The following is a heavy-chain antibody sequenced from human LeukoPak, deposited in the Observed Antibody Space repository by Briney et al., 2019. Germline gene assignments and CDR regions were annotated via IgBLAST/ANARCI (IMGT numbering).Heavy chain of an antibody. Sequence: PSETLSLTCTVSGGSISGYYWSWIRQPPGKGLEWIGEINHSGSTNYNPSLKSRVTISVDTSKNQFSLKLSSVTAADTAVYYCARASSGWYLGYFDYWGQGTLVTVSS. CDR3: ARASSGWYLGYFDY. CDR1: GGSISGYY. D-gene: IGHD6-19*01. V-gene: IGHV4-34*01. CDR2: INHSGST. J-gene: IGHJ4*02.